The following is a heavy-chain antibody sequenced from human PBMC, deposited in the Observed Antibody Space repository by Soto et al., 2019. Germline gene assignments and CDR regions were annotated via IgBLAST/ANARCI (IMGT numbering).Heavy chain of an antibody. V-gene: IGHV3-74*01. CDR2: IKSDGSGT. J-gene: IGHJ4*02. Sequence: EVQLVESGGGLVQPGESLTLSCAASGFTFSSYWMHWVRQAPGKGLVWVSRIKSDGSGTYYADSVKGRLTISRDNAKNTLYLQMNSLRAXXXXXXXXXXXXXXXXXXXXXXXRXWGQGALVTVAS. CDR3: XXXXXXXXXXXXXXXRX. CDR1: GFTFSSYW.